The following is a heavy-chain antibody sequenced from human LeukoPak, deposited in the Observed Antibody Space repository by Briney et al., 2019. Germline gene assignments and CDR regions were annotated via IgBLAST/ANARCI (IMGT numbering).Heavy chain of an antibody. CDR1: GGTFSSYA. D-gene: IGHD2-2*02. V-gene: IGHV1-69*13. CDR2: ITPIFGTA. CDR3: ARGYCSSTSCYRLSWFDP. Sequence: GASVKVSCKASGGTFSSYAISWVRQAPGQGLEWMGGITPIFGTANYAQKFQGRVTITADESTSTAYMELSSLRSEDTAVYYCARGYCSSTSCYRLSWFDPWGQGTLVTVSS. J-gene: IGHJ5*02.